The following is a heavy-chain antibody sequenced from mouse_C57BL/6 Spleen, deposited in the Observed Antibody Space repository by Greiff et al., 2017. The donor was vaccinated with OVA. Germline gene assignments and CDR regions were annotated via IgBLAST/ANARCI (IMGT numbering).Heavy chain of an antibody. V-gene: IGHV1-50*01. CDR2: IDPSDSYT. J-gene: IGHJ3*01. CDR3: ARSPPQRGAFAY. CDR1: GYTFTSYW. Sequence: QVQLQQPGAELVKPGASVKLSCKASGYTFTSYWMQWVKQRPGQGLEWIGEIDPSDSYTNYNQKFKGKATLTVDTSSSTAYMQLSSLTSEDSAVYYCARSPPQRGAFAYWGQGTLVTVSA.